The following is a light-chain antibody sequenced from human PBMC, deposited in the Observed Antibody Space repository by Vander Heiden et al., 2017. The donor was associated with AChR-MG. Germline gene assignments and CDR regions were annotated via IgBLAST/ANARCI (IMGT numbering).Light chain of an antibody. Sequence: ELVLTQSPATLSLSPGERATLSCRASQSVSNYLDWYQQKPGQAPRLLIFDTSNRANGIPDRFSGSGSGKDFTLTSSSLEHEDFAVYYWHQRLALVTFGQGTLLDIK. J-gene: IGKJ5*01. CDR1: QSVSNY. CDR2: DTS. CDR3: HQRLALVT. V-gene: IGKV3-11*01.